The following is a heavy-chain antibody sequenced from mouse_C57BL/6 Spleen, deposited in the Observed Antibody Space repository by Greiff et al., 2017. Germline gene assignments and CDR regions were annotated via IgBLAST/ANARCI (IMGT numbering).Heavy chain of an antibody. V-gene: IGHV1-5*01. D-gene: IGHD2-2*01. Sequence: EVQLQQSGTVLARPGASVKMSCKTSGYTFTSYWMHWVEQRPGQGLEWIGAIYPGNSDTSYNQKFKGKAKLTAVTSASTAYMELSSLTNEDSAVYYSTIGYGDGGFAYWGQGTLVTVSA. CDR3: TIGYGDGGFAY. J-gene: IGHJ3*01. CDR1: GYTFTSYW. CDR2: IYPGNSDT.